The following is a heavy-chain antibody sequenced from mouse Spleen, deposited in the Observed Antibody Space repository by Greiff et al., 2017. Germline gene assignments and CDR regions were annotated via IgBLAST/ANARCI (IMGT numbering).Heavy chain of an antibody. CDR1: GYTFTSYW. V-gene: IGHV1-69*02. Sequence: QVQLQQPGAELVKPGASVKLSCKASGYTFTSYWMHWVKQRPGQGLEWIGEIDPSDSYTNYNQKFKGKATLTVDKSSSTAYMQLSSLTSEDSAVYYCARGRSYFDYWGQGTTLTVSS. CDR3: ARGRSYFDY. J-gene: IGHJ2*01. CDR2: IDPSDSYT.